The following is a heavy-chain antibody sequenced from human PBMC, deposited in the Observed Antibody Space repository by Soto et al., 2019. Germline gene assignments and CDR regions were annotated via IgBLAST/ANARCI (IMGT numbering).Heavy chain of an antibody. Sequence: LRLSCAASGFTFSSNGMHWVRQAPGKGLEWVAVIWYDGNKKYYGDSVRGRFTISRDNSKNTLYLEMNSLRAEDTAVYYCVVDTSGLLDYWGQGTQVTVS. D-gene: IGHD3-22*01. V-gene: IGHV3-33*03. CDR3: VVDTSGLLDY. J-gene: IGHJ4*02. CDR2: IWYDGNKK. CDR1: GFTFSSNG.